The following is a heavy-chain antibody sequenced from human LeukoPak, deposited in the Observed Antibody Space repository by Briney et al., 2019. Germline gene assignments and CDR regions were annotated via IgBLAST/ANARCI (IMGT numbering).Heavy chain of an antibody. Sequence: SETLSLTCAVYGGSFSGYYWSWIRQPPGKGLEWIGEINHSGSTNYNPSLKSRVTISVDTSKNQFSLKLSSVTAADTAVYYCARGAVAGNTHYCYYYMDVWGKGTTVTVSS. CDR2: INHSGST. CDR1: GGSFSGYY. D-gene: IGHD6-19*01. J-gene: IGHJ6*03. CDR3: ARGAVAGNTHYCYYYMDV. V-gene: IGHV4-34*01.